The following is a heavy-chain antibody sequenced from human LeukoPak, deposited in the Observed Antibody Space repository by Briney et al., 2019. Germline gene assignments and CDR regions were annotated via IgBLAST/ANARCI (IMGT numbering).Heavy chain of an antibody. Sequence: GGSLRLSCAASGFTFSSYRMSWVRQAPGKGLEWVANIKEDGSDKYFVDSVKGRFTISRDNAKNSLYLQMNSLRAEDTAVYYCARDTGYNTFDYWGQGTLVTVSS. D-gene: IGHD5-24*01. CDR2: IKEDGSDK. CDR1: GFTFSSYR. V-gene: IGHV3-7*05. CDR3: ARDTGYNTFDY. J-gene: IGHJ4*02.